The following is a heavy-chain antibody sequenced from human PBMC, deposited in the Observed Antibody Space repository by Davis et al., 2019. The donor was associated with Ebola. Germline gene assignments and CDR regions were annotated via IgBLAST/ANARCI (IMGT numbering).Heavy chain of an antibody. Sequence: LRLSCAVSGDSISRGVYSWSWIRQPPGKGLEWIGYIYDTLNDIGVSSYNPSLESRVTMLVDRSKNQFSLTLRSVTAADTAVYYCARHGRDWQQLNRGEADYWGQGTLVTASS. CDR1: GDSISRGVYS. CDR3: ARHGRDWQQLNRGEADY. CDR2: IYDTLNDIGVS. V-gene: IGHV4-30-2*01. D-gene: IGHD6-13*01. J-gene: IGHJ4*02.